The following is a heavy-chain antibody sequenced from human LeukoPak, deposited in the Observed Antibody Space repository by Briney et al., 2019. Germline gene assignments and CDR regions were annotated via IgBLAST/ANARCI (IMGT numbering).Heavy chain of an antibody. CDR1: GFTFNNAW. J-gene: IGHJ4*02. V-gene: IGHV3-15*01. CDR2: IKSKADGGTT. CDR3: ANGPSVIAPLVPPDY. Sequence: GGSLRLSCAASGFTFNNAWMSWVRQAPGKGLEWVGGIKSKADGGTTDYAAPVKGRFTISRDDSKNTLYLQMNSLKTEDTAVYYCANGPSVIAPLVPPDYRGQGTLVTVSS. D-gene: IGHD6-6*01.